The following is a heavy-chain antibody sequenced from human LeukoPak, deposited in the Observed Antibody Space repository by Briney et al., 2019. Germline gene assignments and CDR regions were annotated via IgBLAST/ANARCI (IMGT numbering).Heavy chain of an antibody. CDR2: MNPNSGNT. CDR3: AGMKSSNFYYYYSGMAV. D-gene: IGHD4-11*01. CDR1: GYTFTSYD. V-gene: IGHV1-8*01. J-gene: IGHJ6*02. Sequence: ASVKVSCKASGYTFTSYDINWVRQATGQGLEWMGWMNPNSGNTGYAQKFQGRVTMTRNTSISTAYMELSSLRSEDTAVYYCAGMKSSNFYYYYSGMAVWGQGPPVTVSS.